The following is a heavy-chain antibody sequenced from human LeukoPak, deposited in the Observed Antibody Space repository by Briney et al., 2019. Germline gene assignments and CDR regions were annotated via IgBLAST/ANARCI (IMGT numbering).Heavy chain of an antibody. D-gene: IGHD2-21*02. Sequence: ASVKVSCKASGYTFTSYYMHWVRQAPGQGLEWMGWISAYNGNTNYAQKLQGRVTMTTDTSTSTAYMELRSLRSDDTAVYYCARDHRSQCGGDCYIFWFDPWGQGTLVTVSS. CDR1: GYTFTSYY. CDR3: ARDHRSQCGGDCYIFWFDP. J-gene: IGHJ5*02. V-gene: IGHV1-18*04. CDR2: ISAYNGNT.